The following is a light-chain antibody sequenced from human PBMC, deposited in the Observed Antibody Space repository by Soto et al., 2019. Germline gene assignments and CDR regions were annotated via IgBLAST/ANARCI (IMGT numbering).Light chain of an antibody. CDR1: SSDIGAYNF. Sequence: QSALTQPASVSGSPGQSITISCHGTSSDIGAYNFVSWNQQHPGKAPKLMLYDVNIRPSGVSNRISGSKSDNTASLTISRSQAEDEADYYCTSCTTSTTMIFGGGTKITVL. CDR3: TSCTTSTTMI. V-gene: IGLV2-14*03. J-gene: IGLJ2*01. CDR2: DVN.